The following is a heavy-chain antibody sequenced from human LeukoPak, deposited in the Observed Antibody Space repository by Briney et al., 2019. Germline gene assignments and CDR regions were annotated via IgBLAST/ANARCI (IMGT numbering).Heavy chain of an antibody. CDR2: IYYSGST. J-gene: IGHJ6*02. Sequence: SETLSLTCTVSGGSISSGDYYWSWIRQPPGKGLEWIGYIYYSGSTYYNPSLKSRVTISVDTSKNQFSLKLSSVTAADTAVYYCAGDGDGYGMDVWGQGTTVTVSS. D-gene: IGHD5-24*01. V-gene: IGHV4-30-4*01. CDR3: AGDGDGYGMDV. CDR1: GGSISSGDYY.